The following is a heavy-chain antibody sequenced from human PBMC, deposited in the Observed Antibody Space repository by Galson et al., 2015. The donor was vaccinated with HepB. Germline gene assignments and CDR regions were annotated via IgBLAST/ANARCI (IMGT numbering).Heavy chain of an antibody. CDR3: ASVGESPYSGRYRGY. CDR2: ISYDGSNK. V-gene: IGHV3-30-3*01. CDR1: GFTFSSYA. J-gene: IGHJ4*02. Sequence: SLRLSCAASGFTFSSYAMHWVRQAPGKGLEWVAVISYDGSNKYYADSVKGRFTISRDNSKNTLYLQMNSLRAEDTAVYYCASVGESPYSGRYRGYWGQGTLVTVSS. D-gene: IGHD1-26*01.